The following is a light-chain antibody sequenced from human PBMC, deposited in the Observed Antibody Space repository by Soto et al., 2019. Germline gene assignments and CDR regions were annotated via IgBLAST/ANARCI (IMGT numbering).Light chain of an antibody. CDR3: QQYGNSPQT. Sequence: EIVLTQSPGTLSLSPGERATLSCRASQSVSSTYVAWYQQRPGQTPKLLIYEASTRATCIPDMFSGRGSGTDYTLTIDRLEPEDFAVYYCQQYGNSPQTFGQGTKVEI. CDR2: EAS. CDR1: QSVSSTY. V-gene: IGKV3-20*01. J-gene: IGKJ1*01.